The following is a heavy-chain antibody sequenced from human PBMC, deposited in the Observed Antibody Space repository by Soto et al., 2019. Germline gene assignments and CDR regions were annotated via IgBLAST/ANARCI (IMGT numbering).Heavy chain of an antibody. CDR2: ISCGGGSTI. CDR3: ARQRGYYDSSGLHX. D-gene: IGHD3-22*01. J-gene: IGHJ4*02. V-gene: IGHV3-11*01. Sequence: GGSLRLSFAASGFTFSDYYMTWVRQAPGKGLEWLSYISCGGGSTIYYSDSVKGRFTISRDNAKKSLYLEMNSLRAEDTAFYYCARQRGYYDSSGLHXWGQGALVTVSX. CDR1: GFTFSDYY.